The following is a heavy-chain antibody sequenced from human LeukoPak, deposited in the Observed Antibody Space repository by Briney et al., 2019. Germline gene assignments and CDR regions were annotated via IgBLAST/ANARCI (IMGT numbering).Heavy chain of an antibody. J-gene: IGHJ4*02. CDR3: ARVGSGVVPYDY. Sequence: SVKVSCKASGGTFSSYAISWVRQAPGQGLEWMGRIIPILGIANYAQKFQGRVTITADKSTSTAYMELSSLRSEDTAVYYCARVGSGVVPYDYWGQGTLVTVSS. D-gene: IGHD2-2*01. CDR2: IIPILGIA. V-gene: IGHV1-69*04. CDR1: GGTFSSYA.